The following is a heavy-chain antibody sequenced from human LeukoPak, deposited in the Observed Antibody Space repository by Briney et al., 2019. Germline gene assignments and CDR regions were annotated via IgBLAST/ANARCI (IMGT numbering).Heavy chain of an antibody. V-gene: IGHV4-34*01. CDR1: GGSFSGYY. D-gene: IGHD2-15*01. CDR2: INHSGST. CDR3: ARAPAKFSGPKGRYYFDY. Sequence: SETLSLTCAVYGGSFSGYYWSWIRQPPGKGLEWIGEINHSGSTNYNPSLKSRVTILVDTSKNQFSLKLSSVTAADTAVYYCARAPAKFSGPKGRYYFDYWGQGTLVTVSS. J-gene: IGHJ4*02.